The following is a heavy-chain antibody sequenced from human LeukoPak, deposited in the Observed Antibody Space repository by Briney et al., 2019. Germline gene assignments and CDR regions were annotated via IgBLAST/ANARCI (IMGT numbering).Heavy chain of an antibody. V-gene: IGHV3-23*01. J-gene: IGHJ5*02. CDR1: GFTFSSNA. CDR2: ISGSGDST. CDR3: AKGITGPGNNWFDP. Sequence: PGGSLRLSCAASGFTFSSNAMSWVRQAPGKGLEWVSAISGSGDSTYYADSVKGRFTISRDNSKNALYLQMNSLRAEDTAVYYCAKGITGPGNNWFDPWGQGTLVTVSS.